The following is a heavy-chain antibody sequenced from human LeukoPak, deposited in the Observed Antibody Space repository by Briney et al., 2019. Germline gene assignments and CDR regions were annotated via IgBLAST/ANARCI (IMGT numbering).Heavy chain of an antibody. D-gene: IGHD3-9*01. V-gene: IGHV3-23*01. CDR3: AKEPLRYFAEGLLDP. CDR1: GFTFSNYA. J-gene: IGHJ5*02. CDR2: ISGSGGST. Sequence: PGGSLRLSCAASGFTFSNYAMSWVRQAPGKGLEWVSAISGSGGSTYYADSVKGRFTISRDNSKNTLYLQMNSLRAEDTAVYYCAKEPLRYFAEGLLDPWGQGTLVTVSS.